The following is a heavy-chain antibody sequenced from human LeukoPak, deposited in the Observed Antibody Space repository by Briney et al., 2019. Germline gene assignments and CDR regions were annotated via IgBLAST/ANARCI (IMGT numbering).Heavy chain of an antibody. J-gene: IGHJ4*02. V-gene: IGHV3-11*04. CDR3: ARGGSFVEY. CDR2: ISSGGSTV. D-gene: IGHD3-10*01. Sequence: GGSLRLSCAASGFTVSSNYMSWVRRAPGKGLEWVSYISSGGSTVYYADSVKGRFTVSRDNAKNSLYLQMSSLRAEDTAVYYCARGGSFVEYWGQGTLVSVSS. CDR1: GFTVSSNY.